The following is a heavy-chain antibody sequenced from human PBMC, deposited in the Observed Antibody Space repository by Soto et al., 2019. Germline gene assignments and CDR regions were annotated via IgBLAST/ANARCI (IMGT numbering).Heavy chain of an antibody. CDR3: ARRAGYSSGWVYFDY. J-gene: IGHJ4*02. D-gene: IGHD6-19*01. Sequence: QVQLQQWGAGLLKPSETLSLTCAVYGGSFSGYHWSWIRQPPGKGLEWIGEFNHSGSTKYNPSLKSRVMISADSSTNQFSLKLSSVTAADTAVYYCARRAGYSSGWVYFDYWGQGTLVAVSS. V-gene: IGHV4-34*01. CDR1: GGSFSGYH. CDR2: FNHSGST.